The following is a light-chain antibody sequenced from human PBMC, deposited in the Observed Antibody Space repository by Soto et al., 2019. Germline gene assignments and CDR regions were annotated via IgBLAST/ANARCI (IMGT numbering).Light chain of an antibody. J-gene: IGLJ2*01. CDR3: GTWDSSLSAGVV. Sequence: QSALTQPPSVSAAPGQKVTISCSGSSSNIGNNYVSWYQQLPGTAPKLLIYDNNKRPSGIPDRFSGSKSGTSATLGITGLQTGDGADYYCGTWDSSLSAGVVFGGGTKVTVL. V-gene: IGLV1-51*01. CDR1: SSNIGNNY. CDR2: DNN.